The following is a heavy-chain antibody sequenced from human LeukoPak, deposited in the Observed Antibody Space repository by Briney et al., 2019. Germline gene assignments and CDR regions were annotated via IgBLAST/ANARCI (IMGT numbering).Heavy chain of an antibody. CDR1: GFTFSSYA. V-gene: IGHV3-23*01. CDR3: AKARYFDWLLLS. J-gene: IGHJ4*02. Sequence: GGSLRLSCAASGFTFSSYAMSWVRQAPGKGLEWVSAISGSGGSTYYADSVKGRFTISRDNSKSTLYLQMNSLRAEDTAVYYCAKARYFDWLLLSWGQGTLVTVSS. CDR2: ISGSGGST. D-gene: IGHD3-9*01.